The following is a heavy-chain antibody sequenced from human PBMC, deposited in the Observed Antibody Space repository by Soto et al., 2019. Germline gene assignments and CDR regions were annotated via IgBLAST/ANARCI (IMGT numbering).Heavy chain of an antibody. CDR3: AKDNTATSPSRYRFGMDV. CDR1: GYSFTSYG. J-gene: IGHJ6*02. V-gene: IGHV1-18*01. D-gene: IGHD4-17*01. CDR2: ISGYNGNT. Sequence: QLQLMQSGPEVKKPGASLKVSCKASGYSFTSYGISWVRQAPGRGLEWMGWISGYNGNTNYEQKFKVRVNMTTDAATSTAYMELRSLASDDTAVYYCAKDNTATSPSRYRFGMDVWGPGTTVTVSS.